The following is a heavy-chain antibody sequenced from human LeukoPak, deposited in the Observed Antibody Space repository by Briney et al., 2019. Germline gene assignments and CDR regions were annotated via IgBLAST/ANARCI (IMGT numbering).Heavy chain of an antibody. D-gene: IGHD5-24*01. CDR2: INPNSGGT. Sequence: ASVKVSCKASGYTFTGYYMHRVRQAPGQGLEWMGWINPNSGGTNYAQKFQGRVTMTRDTSISTAYMELSRLRSDDTAVYYCARDQRSEYYFDYWGQGTLVTVSS. CDR3: ARDQRSEYYFDY. J-gene: IGHJ4*02. CDR1: GYTFTGYY. V-gene: IGHV1-2*02.